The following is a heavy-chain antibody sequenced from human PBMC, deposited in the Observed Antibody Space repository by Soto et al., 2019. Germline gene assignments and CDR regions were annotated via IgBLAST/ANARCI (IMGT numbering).Heavy chain of an antibody. J-gene: IGHJ6*02. CDR1: GFTFSTYG. D-gene: IGHD1-7*01. V-gene: IGHV3-48*04. CDR2: ISSSGGTI. Sequence: GGSQRLSCAASGFTFSTYGMHWVRQAPGKGLEWVSYISSSGGTIYHADSVKGRFTISRDNTKNSLYLQMNSLRAEDTAVYYCAGGSTTFRGMDVCGQGTTVTVSS. CDR3: AGGSTTFRGMDV.